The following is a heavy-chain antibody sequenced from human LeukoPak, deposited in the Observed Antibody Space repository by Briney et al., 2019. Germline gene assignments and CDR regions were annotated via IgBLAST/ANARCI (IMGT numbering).Heavy chain of an antibody. CDR2: INPNSGYT. V-gene: IGHV1-2*02. D-gene: IGHD3-22*01. J-gene: IGHJ4*02. CDR3: AREEANTRIHFDY. CDR1: GYTFTGYY. Sequence: GASVKVSCKASGYTFTGYYIHWVRQAPGQGLEWMGYINPNSGYTNYAQKFQDRVTVTRDTSISTAYMELSRLRSDDTAVYYYAREEANTRIHFDYWGQGTLVTVSS.